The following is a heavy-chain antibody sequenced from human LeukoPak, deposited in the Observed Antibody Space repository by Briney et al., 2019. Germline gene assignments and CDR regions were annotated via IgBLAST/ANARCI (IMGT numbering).Heavy chain of an antibody. CDR2: IIPIFGTT. D-gene: IGHD6-13*01. CDR3: ARVVGLTGYSSSWYPGYYYYMDV. CDR1: GGTFSSYA. Sequence: SVKVSCTASGGTFSSYAISWVRQAPGQGLEWMGGIIPIFGTTNYAQQFQDKVTITANKSTSTAYMELSSLRAEDTAVYYCARVVGLTGYSSSWYPGYYYYMDVWGKGTTVTVSS. J-gene: IGHJ6*03. V-gene: IGHV1-69*06.